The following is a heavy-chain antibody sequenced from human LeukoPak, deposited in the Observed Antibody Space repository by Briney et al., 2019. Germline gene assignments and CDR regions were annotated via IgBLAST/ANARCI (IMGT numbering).Heavy chain of an antibody. J-gene: IGHJ3*01. Sequence: XXAXGXGXXXGSAISGSRCSTYYSASLKGRFPISTHNSKNTLYLQMNSLRAEDPAVYYCPNLPRPLEQYDAFDLWGQGTIVTVSS. V-gene: IGHV3-23*01. D-gene: IGHD1/OR15-1a*01. CDR3: PNLPRPLEQYDAFDL. CDR2: ISGSRCST.